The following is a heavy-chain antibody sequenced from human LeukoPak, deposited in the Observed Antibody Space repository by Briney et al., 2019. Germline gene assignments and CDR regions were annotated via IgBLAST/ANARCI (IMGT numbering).Heavy chain of an antibody. V-gene: IGHV4-34*01. Sequence: PSETLSLTCAVYGGSFSGYYWSWIRQPPGKGLEWIGEINHSGSTNYNPSLKSRVTISVDTSKNQFSLKLSSVTAADTAVYYCARERVSWYRSNAFDIWGQGTMATVSS. J-gene: IGHJ3*02. CDR1: GGSFSGYY. CDR3: ARERVSWYRSNAFDI. CDR2: INHSGST. D-gene: IGHD6-13*01.